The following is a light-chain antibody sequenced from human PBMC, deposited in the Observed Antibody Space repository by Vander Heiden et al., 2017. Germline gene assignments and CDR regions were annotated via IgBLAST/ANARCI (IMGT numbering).Light chain of an antibody. CDR2: AAS. CDR3: LQYIHTPWT. J-gene: IGKJ1*01. V-gene: IGKV1-27*01. Sequence: QMTQSPPSLSAAVIARVSITCRAHHDIYNSLAWYQQKPGKVPQLLIYAASTWQSGVPSRFSGSGSGTDFTLTISSLQPEDVATYYCLQYIHTPWTFGQGTKVEIK. CDR1: HDIYNS.